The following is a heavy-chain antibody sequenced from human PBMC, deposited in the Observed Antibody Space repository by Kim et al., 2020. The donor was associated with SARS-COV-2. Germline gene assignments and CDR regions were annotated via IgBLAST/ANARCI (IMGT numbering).Heavy chain of an antibody. CDR2: FDPEDGET. Sequence: VSVKVSCKVSGYTLTELSMHWVRQAPGKGLEWMGGFDPEDGETIYAQKFQGRVTMTEDTSTDTAYMELSSLRSEDTAVYYCAIGPVGATSYYYYMDVWGKGTTVTVSS. CDR1: GYTLTELS. V-gene: IGHV1-24*01. D-gene: IGHD1-26*01. CDR3: AIGPVGATSYYYYMDV. J-gene: IGHJ6*03.